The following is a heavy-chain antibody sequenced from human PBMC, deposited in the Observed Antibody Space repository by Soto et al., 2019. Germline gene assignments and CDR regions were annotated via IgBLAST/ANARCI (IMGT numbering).Heavy chain of an antibody. CDR3: ARAELNDYDSSGYPDY. D-gene: IGHD3-22*01. V-gene: IGHV4-31*03. Sequence: QVQLQESGPGLVKPSQTLSLTCTFSGGSISSGGYSWSWIRQHPGKGLEWIGYIYYSGSTYYNPSLKSRVTISVDSSKNQFSLKLSAVTAADAAVYYCARAELNDYDSSGYPDYWGQGTLVTVSS. J-gene: IGHJ4*02. CDR2: IYYSGST. CDR1: GGSISSGGYS.